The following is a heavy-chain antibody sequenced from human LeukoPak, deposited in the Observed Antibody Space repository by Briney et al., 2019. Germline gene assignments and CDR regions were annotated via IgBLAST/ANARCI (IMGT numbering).Heavy chain of an antibody. CDR1: GGSISSYY. D-gene: IGHD6-19*01. Sequence: KPSETLSLTCTVSGGSISSYYWSWIRQPAGKGLEWIGSIYTSGSTNYNPSLKSRVTMSVDTSKNQFSLKLSSVTAADTAMYYCARDELNSGWSRGDAFDIWGQGTMVTVSS. J-gene: IGHJ3*02. CDR2: IYTSGST. CDR3: ARDELNSGWSRGDAFDI. V-gene: IGHV4-4*07.